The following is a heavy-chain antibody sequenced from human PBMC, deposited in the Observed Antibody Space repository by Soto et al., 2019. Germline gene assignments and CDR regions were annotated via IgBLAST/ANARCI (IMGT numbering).Heavy chain of an antibody. V-gene: IGHV4-39*01. D-gene: IGHD1-26*01. Sequence: QLQLQESGPGLLRPSETLTLTCTVPGDSISTSSYYWGWVRQPPGKGLERIGTIYHSGSTFYNPSLRSRVTLSVDTSRNQFSLKVNSVTAADTATYYCARETGGAIDYWGQGILVTVSS. J-gene: IGHJ4*02. CDR3: ARETGGAIDY. CDR1: GDSISTSSYY. CDR2: IYHSGST.